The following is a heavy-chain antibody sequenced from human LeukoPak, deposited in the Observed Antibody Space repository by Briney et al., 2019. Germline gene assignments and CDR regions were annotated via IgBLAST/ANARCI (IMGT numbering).Heavy chain of an antibody. CDR2: ISADNGNT. CDR1: GYTFTSYG. D-gene: IGHD3-22*01. CDR3: ARDKNYYDSSPFTY. J-gene: IGHJ4*02. Sequence: ASVTVSCKASGYTFTSYGISWVRQAPGEGREWMGWISADNGNTKYAQTLQGRVTITTETATRTAYIDLRSLSSDDTAVYSCARDKNYYDSSPFTYWGQGTLVTVSS. V-gene: IGHV1-18*01.